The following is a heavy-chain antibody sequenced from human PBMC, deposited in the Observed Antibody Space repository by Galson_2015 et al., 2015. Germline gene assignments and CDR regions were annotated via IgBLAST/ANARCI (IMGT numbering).Heavy chain of an antibody. Sequence: SLRLSCAASGFTFSSYDMHWVRQATGKGLEWVSAIGTAGDTYYPGSVKGRFTISRENAKNSLYLQMNSLRAGDTAVYYCARALRSYDFWSGYSGGGWYFDYWGQGTLVTVSS. J-gene: IGHJ4*02. V-gene: IGHV3-13*01. CDR2: IGTAGDT. CDR3: ARALRSYDFWSGYSGGGWYFDY. D-gene: IGHD3-3*01. CDR1: GFTFSSYD.